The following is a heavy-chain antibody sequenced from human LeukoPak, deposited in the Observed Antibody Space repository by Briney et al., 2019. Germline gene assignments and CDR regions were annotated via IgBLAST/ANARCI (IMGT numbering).Heavy chain of an antibody. Sequence: GGSLRLSCAASGFTFSSYAMSWVRQAPGKGLEWVSAISGSGGSTHYADSVKGRFTISRDNSKNTLYLQMNSLRAEDTAVYYCAKPDSSGWYDGLGYWGQGTLVTVSS. CDR2: ISGSGGST. V-gene: IGHV3-23*01. J-gene: IGHJ4*02. CDR1: GFTFSSYA. D-gene: IGHD6-19*01. CDR3: AKPDSSGWYDGLGY.